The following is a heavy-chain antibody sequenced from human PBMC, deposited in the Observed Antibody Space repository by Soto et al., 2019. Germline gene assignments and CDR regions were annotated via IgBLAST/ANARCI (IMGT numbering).Heavy chain of an antibody. J-gene: IGHJ4*02. D-gene: IGHD6-19*01. CDR2: ISYDGNNK. V-gene: IGHV3-30*18. CDR3: AQVTNPGWYYYDS. Sequence: QVQLVESGGGVVQPGGSLRLSCAASGFTFSTYGMNWVRQGPGKGPQWVALISYDGNNKYYGDYVKGRLSISRDNSKNTLDLQMNSLRPEDTAVYYCAQVTNPGWYYYDSWGQGTLVTVSS. CDR1: GFTFSTYG.